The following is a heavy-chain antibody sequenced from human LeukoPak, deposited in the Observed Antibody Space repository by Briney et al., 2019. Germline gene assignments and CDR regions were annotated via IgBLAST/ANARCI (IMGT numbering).Heavy chain of an antibody. CDR1: GFTFSSYG. D-gene: IGHD5-18*01. CDR2: ISGSGGST. CDR3: AKVGRGYSYGDLDY. J-gene: IGHJ4*02. Sequence: PGGSLRLSCAASGFTFSSYGMSWVRQAPGKGLEWVSAISGSGGSTYYADSVKGRFTISRDNSKNTLYLQMNSLRAEDTAVYYCAKVGRGYSYGDLDYWGQGTLVTVSS. V-gene: IGHV3-23*01.